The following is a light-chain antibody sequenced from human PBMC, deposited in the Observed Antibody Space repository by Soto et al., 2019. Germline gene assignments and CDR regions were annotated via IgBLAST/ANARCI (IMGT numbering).Light chain of an antibody. CDR1: SSDVGSYNL. V-gene: IGLV2-23*02. J-gene: IGLJ2*01. CDR3: CSYARSSTLV. Sequence: QSALTQPASVSGSPGQSITISCTGTSSDVGSYNLVSWYQQHPGKAPKLMIYEVSERPSGVSNRFSASKSGNAASLTISGLQAEDEADYYCCSYARSSTLVFGGGTKVTVL. CDR2: EVS.